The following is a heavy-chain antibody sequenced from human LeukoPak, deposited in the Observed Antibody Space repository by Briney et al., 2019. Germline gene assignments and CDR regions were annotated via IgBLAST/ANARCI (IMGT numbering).Heavy chain of an antibody. CDR1: GYTFTVYY. V-gene: IGHV1-2*02. D-gene: IGHD3-22*01. CDR3: ARNFYFDSSGYYHY. Sequence: ASVTVSCTASGYTFTVYYMHWVRQAPGQGLEGMGWINPNSGGTNYAQKFQGRVTMTRDTSISTAYMELSRLRSDDTAVYYCARNFYFDSSGYYHYWGQGTLVTVSS. J-gene: IGHJ4*02. CDR2: INPNSGGT.